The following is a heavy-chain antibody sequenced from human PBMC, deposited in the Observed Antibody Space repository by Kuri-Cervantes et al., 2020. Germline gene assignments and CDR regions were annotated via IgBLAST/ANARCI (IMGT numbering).Heavy chain of an antibody. CDR1: GFTFSSYA. CDR3: ARGTGRGLDY. D-gene: IGHD3/OR15-3a*01. CDR2: ISYDGSNK. V-gene: IGHV3-30-3*01. J-gene: IGHJ4*02. Sequence: GGSLRLSCAASGFTFSSYAMHWVRQAPGKGLEWVAVISYDGSNKYYADSVKGRFTISRDNAKNSLYLQMNSLRAEDTAVYYCARGTGRGLDYWGQGTLVTVSS.